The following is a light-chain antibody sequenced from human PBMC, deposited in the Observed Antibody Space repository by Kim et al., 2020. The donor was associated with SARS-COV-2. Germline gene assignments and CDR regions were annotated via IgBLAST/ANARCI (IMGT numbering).Light chain of an antibody. CDR3: QQYEGWPS. V-gene: IGKV3-15*01. CDR2: DAS. J-gene: IGKJ2*01. CDR1: QNVDSN. Sequence: EIVMTQSPATLSVSPGERATLSCRTSQNVDSNLAWYQQKFGQAPRLLIYDASTRATGIPARFSGRGLGTDFTLTISGLQSEDFAAYYCQQYEGWPSLGQGTKREI.